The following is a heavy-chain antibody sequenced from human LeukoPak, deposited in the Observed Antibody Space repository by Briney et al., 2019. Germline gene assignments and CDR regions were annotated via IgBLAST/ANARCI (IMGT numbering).Heavy chain of an antibody. CDR3: ARELTRAGRYYYYGMDV. V-gene: IGHV3-21*01. CDR2: ISSSSSYI. J-gene: IGHJ6*02. Sequence: GGSLRLSCAASGLTFSSYSMNCVRQAPGKGLEWVSSISSSSSYIYYADSVKGRFTISRDNAKNSLYLQMNSLRAEDTAVYYCARELTRAGRYYYYGMDVWGQGTTVTVSS. CDR1: GLTFSSYS. D-gene: IGHD3-10*01.